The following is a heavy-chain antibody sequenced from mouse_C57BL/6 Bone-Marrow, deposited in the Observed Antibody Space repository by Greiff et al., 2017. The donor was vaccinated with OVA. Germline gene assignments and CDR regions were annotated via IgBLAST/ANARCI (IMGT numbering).Heavy chain of an antibody. Sequence: EVHLVESGEGLVKPGGSLKLSCAASGFTFSSYAMSWVRQTPEKRLEWVAYISSGGDYIYYADTVKGRFTISRDNARNTLYLQMSSLKSEDTAMYYCTRDRYYGSSFYFDYWGQGTTLTVSS. CDR1: GFTFSSYA. CDR3: TRDRYYGSSFYFDY. J-gene: IGHJ2*01. CDR2: ISSGGDYI. D-gene: IGHD1-1*01. V-gene: IGHV5-9-1*02.